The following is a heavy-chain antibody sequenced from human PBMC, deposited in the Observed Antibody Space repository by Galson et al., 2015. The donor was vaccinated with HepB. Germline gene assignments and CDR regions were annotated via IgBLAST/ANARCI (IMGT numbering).Heavy chain of an antibody. Sequence: ETLSLTCTVSGGSMNDYYWAWIRQPPGERLAWSGHVYYTGSTQYNPSLKSRVTISVDTSKNQFSLKLTSLTVADTAVYFCARVVGQWLIHDAFDLWGQGTLVTVSS. CDR3: ARVVGQWLIHDAFDL. V-gene: IGHV4-59*01. D-gene: IGHD6-19*01. J-gene: IGHJ3*01. CDR2: VYYTGST. CDR1: GGSMNDYY.